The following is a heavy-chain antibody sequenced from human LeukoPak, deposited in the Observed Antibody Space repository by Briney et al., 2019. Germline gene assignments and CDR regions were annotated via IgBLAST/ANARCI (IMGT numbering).Heavy chain of an antibody. CDR2: MNPNSGNT. Sequence: ASVKVSCKASGYTFTSYDINWVRQATGQGLEWMGWMNPNSGNTGYAQKFQGRVTMTRNTSISTAYMELSSLRSEDTAVYYCARGLKTEYYDFWSGPTGNEYYYYYMDVWGKGTTVTVSS. V-gene: IGHV1-8*01. CDR3: ARGLKTEYYDFWSGPTGNEYYYYYMDV. J-gene: IGHJ6*03. D-gene: IGHD3-3*01. CDR1: GYTFTSYD.